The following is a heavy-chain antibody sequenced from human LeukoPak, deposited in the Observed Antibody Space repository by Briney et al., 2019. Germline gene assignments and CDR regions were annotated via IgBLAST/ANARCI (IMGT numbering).Heavy chain of an antibody. Sequence: GGSLRLSCVASEFVFSNHAMIWVRQAPGKGLEWISSITSDSSNIFYANSVRGRFTISRDNANNALHLQMNSLRAEDTAVYYCARVFWETVNTGYYSHFWGPGTLVTVSS. CDR1: EFVFSNHA. D-gene: IGHD3-22*01. J-gene: IGHJ4*02. CDR3: ARVFWETVNTGYYSHF. CDR2: ITSDSSNI. V-gene: IGHV3-21*01.